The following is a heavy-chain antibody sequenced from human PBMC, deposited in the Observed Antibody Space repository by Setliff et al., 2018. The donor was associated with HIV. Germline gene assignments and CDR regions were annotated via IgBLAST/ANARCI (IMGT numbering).Heavy chain of an antibody. CDR3: ARDGGSSGWYFVLGYSDY. Sequence: ETLSLTCTVSGGSINSTSYYWGWIRQPPGNGLEWIGSIYHTGSTYYKPSLKSRVTISVDTSKNQFSLRLSSVAAADTAMYYCARDGGSSGWYFVLGYSDYWGPGTLVTVSS. CDR2: IYHTGST. CDR1: GGSINSTSYY. J-gene: IGHJ4*02. D-gene: IGHD6-19*01. V-gene: IGHV4-39*02.